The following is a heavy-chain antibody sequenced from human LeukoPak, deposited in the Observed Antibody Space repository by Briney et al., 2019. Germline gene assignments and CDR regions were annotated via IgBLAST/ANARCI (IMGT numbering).Heavy chain of an antibody. D-gene: IGHD4-17*01. V-gene: IGHV3-23*01. CDR3: AKDHFADYGDYVGSFGY. CDR1: GFTFSSYA. J-gene: IGHJ4*02. CDR2: ISGSGGST. Sequence: GASLRLSCAASGFTFSSYAMSWVRQAPGKGLEWVSAISGSGGSTYYADSVKGRFTISRDNSKNTLYLQMNSLRAEDTAVYYCAKDHFADYGDYVGSFGYWGQGTLVTVSS.